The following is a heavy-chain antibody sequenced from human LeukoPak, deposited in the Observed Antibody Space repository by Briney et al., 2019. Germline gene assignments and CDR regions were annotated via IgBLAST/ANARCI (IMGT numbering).Heavy chain of an antibody. Sequence: GESLKISCEGSGYSFTSYWIGWVRQMPGKGLECMGIIYPGDSDTRYSPSFQGQVTISADKAISTAYLQWSSLKASDTAMYYCARVNTSYQLHTVGAFDIWGQGKMVTVSS. CDR1: GYSFTSYW. J-gene: IGHJ3*02. V-gene: IGHV5-51*01. CDR3: ARVNTSYQLHTVGAFDI. CDR2: IYPGDSDT. D-gene: IGHD2-2*01.